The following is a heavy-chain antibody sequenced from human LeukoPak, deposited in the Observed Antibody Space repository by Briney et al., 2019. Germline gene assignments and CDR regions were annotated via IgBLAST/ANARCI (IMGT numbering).Heavy chain of an antibody. V-gene: IGHV4-4*07. J-gene: IGHJ4*02. D-gene: IGHD3-3*01. Sequence: SETLSLTCTVPGGSISSYYWSWIRQPAGKGLEWIGRIYTSGSTNYNPSLKSRVTMSVDTSKNQFSLKLSSVTAADTAVYYCARVPKSLGITIFGVAFDYWGQGTLVTVSS. CDR2: IYTSGST. CDR3: ARVPKSLGITIFGVAFDY. CDR1: GGSISSYY.